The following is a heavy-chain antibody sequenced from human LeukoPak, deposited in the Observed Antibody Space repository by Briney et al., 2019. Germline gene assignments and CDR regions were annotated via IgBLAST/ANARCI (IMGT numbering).Heavy chain of an antibody. J-gene: IGHJ6*02. CDR3: ARVRQVDYDILTGYPQGMDV. CDR2: ISSSSSTI. Sequence: GGSLRLSCAASGFTFSSYNMNWVRQAPGKGLEWVSYISSSSSTIYYADSVKGRFTISRDNAKNSLYLQMNSLRAEDTAVYYCARVRQVDYDILTGYPQGMDVWGQGTTVTVSS. V-gene: IGHV3-48*04. D-gene: IGHD3-9*01. CDR1: GFTFSSYN.